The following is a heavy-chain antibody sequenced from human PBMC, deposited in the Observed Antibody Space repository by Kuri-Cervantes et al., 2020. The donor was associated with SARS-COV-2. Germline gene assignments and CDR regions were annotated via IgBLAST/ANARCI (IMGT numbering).Heavy chain of an antibody. CDR1: GGSFSGYY. CDR2: INHSGST. Sequence: ESLKISCAVYGGSFSGYYWSWIRQPPGKGLEWIGEINHSGSTNYNPSLKSRVTISVDTSKNQLSLKLSSVTAADTAVYYCARGVSHIAAAGLYYFDYWGQGTLVTVSS. J-gene: IGHJ4*02. CDR3: ARGVSHIAAAGLYYFDY. D-gene: IGHD6-13*01. V-gene: IGHV4-34*01.